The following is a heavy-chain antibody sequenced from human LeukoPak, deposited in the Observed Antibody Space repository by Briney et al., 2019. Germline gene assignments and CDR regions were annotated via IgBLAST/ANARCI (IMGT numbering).Heavy chain of an antibody. J-gene: IGHJ4*02. CDR2: ISYDGSNK. CDR1: GFTFSSYA. D-gene: IGHD6-19*01. Sequence: GGSLRLSCAASGFTFSSYAMHWVRQAPGKGLEWVAVISYDGSNKYYADSVKGRFTISRDNSKNTLYLQMNSLRAEDTAVYYCARDRGTHSSGFTDYWGQGTLVTVSS. CDR3: ARDRGTHSSGFTDY. V-gene: IGHV3-30*04.